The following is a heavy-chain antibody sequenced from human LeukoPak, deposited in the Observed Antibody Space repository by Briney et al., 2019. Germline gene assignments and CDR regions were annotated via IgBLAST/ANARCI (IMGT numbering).Heavy chain of an antibody. CDR2: INPNGITT. J-gene: IGHJ4*02. CDR1: GFIFRNYW. Sequence: GGPLRLSCAASGFIFRNYWMHWVRQAPGKGLVWVARINPNGITTTYTDSVKGRFTISRDNAKNTLYLQMNSLRVEDTAVYYCARDFAGDRDYWGQGTLVTVSS. CDR3: ARDFAGDRDY. V-gene: IGHV3-74*01. D-gene: IGHD4-17*01.